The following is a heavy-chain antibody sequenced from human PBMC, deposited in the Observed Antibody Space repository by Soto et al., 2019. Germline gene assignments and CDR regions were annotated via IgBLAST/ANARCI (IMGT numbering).Heavy chain of an antibody. J-gene: IGHJ3*02. D-gene: IGHD2-21*02. CDR2: MNPNSGNT. Sequence: QVQLVQSGAEVKKPGASVKVSCKASGYTFTSYDINWVRQATGQGLEWMGWMNPNSGNTGYAQKFQGRVTMTRNTYISTAYMELSSLRSEDTAVYYCARGNIVVVTAIRRDAFDIWGQGTMVTVSS. V-gene: IGHV1-8*01. CDR1: GYTFTSYD. CDR3: ARGNIVVVTAIRRDAFDI.